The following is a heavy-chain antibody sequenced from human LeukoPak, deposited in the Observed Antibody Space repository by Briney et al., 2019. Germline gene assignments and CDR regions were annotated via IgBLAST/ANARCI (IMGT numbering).Heavy chain of an antibody. Sequence: GGSLRLPCAASGFTFSSYWMLWVRQAPGKGLESVSRINTDGTVTTYADSVKGRFTVSRDNADNTMFLQMNSVRDEDTAVYYCATKQWLAPPPDSWGQGTPVTVSS. D-gene: IGHD6-19*01. CDR3: ATKQWLAPPPDS. J-gene: IGHJ4*02. CDR1: GFTFSSYW. V-gene: IGHV3-74*01. CDR2: INTDGTVT.